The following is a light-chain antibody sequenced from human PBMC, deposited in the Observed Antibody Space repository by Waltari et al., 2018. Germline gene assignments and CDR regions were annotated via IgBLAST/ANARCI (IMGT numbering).Light chain of an antibody. V-gene: IGKV1-39*01. CDR1: QSISSY. J-gene: IGKJ1*01. CDR3: QQSYSTPPTWT. CDR2: AAS. Sequence: DLQMTQSPSSLSASVGDRVTITCRASQSISSYLNWYQQKPGKAPKLLIYAASSSQSGVPSRFSGSGSGTDFTLTISSLQPEDFATYYCQQSYSTPPTWTFGQGTKVEIK.